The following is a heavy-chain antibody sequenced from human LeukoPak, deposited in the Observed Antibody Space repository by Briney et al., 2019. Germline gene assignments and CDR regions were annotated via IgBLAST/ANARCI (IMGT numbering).Heavy chain of an antibody. CDR2: INQDGGQK. CDR1: GFTFSSHW. CDR3: AQWMNI. Sequence: GGSLRLSCAASGFTFSSHWMNWVRQAPGKGLEWVAHINQDGGQKYYVGSVKGRFTISRDNAKNSLYLQMNSLRAEDTAVYYCAQWMNIWGQGTMVTVSS. D-gene: IGHD5-12*01. J-gene: IGHJ3*02. V-gene: IGHV3-7*03.